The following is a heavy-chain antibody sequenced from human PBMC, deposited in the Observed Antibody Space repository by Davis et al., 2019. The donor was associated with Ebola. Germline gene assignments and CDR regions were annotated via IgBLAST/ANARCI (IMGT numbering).Heavy chain of an antibody. D-gene: IGHD5-12*01. CDR3: ASVQWLRDFDY. Sequence: PSETLSLTCTVSGGSISSSSYYWGWIRQPPGKGLEWIGSIYYSGSTYYNPSLKSRVTISVDTSKNQFSLKLSSVTAADTAVYYCASVQWLRDFDYWGQGTLVTVSS. CDR1: GGSISSSSYY. CDR2: IYYSGST. J-gene: IGHJ4*02. V-gene: IGHV4-39*07.